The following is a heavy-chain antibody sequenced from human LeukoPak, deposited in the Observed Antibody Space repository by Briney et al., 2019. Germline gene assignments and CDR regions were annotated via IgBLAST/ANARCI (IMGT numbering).Heavy chain of an antibody. CDR2: IYPGDSDT. J-gene: IGHJ4*02. CDR1: GYSFTSYW. CDR3: ARGYYGPGSYCSPFDF. V-gene: IGHV5-51*01. Sequence: GESLKISCKVSGYSFTSYWIGWVRQMPGKGLEWMGIIYPGDSDTRYSPSFQGQVTISADKSISTAYLQWSSLKASDTAMYYCARGYYGPGSYCSPFDFWGQGTLVTVSS. D-gene: IGHD3-10*01.